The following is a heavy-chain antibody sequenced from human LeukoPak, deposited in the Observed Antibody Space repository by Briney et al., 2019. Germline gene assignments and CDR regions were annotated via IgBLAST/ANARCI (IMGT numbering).Heavy chain of an antibody. J-gene: IGHJ4*02. D-gene: IGHD6-13*01. CDR1: GGTFSSYA. CDR2: IIPIFGTA. CDR3: ANQQQSHFDY. V-gene: IGHV1-69*05. Sequence: ASVKVSCKASGGTFSSYAISWVRPAPGQGLEWMGGIIPIFGTANYAQKFQGRVTITTDESTSTAYMELSSLRSEDTAVYYCANQQQSHFDYWGQGTLVTVSS.